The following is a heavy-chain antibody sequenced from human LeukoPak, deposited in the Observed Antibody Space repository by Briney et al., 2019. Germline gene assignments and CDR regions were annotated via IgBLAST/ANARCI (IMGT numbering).Heavy chain of an antibody. J-gene: IGHJ4*02. CDR1: GYTLTELS. V-gene: IGHV1-24*01. CDR3: ATRTWIQLWPKGAFDY. Sequence: ASVKVSCKASGYTLTELSMHWVRQAPGKGLEWMGGFDPEDGETIYAQKFQGRVTMTEDTSTDTAYMELSSLRSEDTAVYYCATRTWIQLWPKGAFDYWGQGTLVTVSS. CDR2: FDPEDGET. D-gene: IGHD5-18*01.